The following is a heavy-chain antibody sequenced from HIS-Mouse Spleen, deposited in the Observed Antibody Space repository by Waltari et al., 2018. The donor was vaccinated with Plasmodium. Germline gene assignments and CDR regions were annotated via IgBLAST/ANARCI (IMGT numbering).Heavy chain of an antibody. J-gene: IGHJ2*01. CDR3: AREDILTGYYNDYWYFDL. D-gene: IGHD3-9*01. V-gene: IGHV3-21*01. CDR2: ISSSSSYI. Sequence: EVQLVESGGGLVKPGGSLRLSCAASGFTFRYYRMTWVRQAPGKGLEWVSSISSSSSYIYYADSVKGRFTISRDNAKNSLYLQMNSLRAEDTAVYYCAREDILTGYYNDYWYFDLWGRGSLVTVSS. CDR1: GFTFRYYR.